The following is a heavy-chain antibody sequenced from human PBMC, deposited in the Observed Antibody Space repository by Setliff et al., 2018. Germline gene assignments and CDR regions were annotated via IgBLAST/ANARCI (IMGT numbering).Heavy chain of an antibody. D-gene: IGHD3-3*01. V-gene: IGHV1-3*01. Sequence: ASVKVSCKASGYTFTSYAMHWVRQAPGQRLEWMGWINAGNGGTNYAQKFQGRVTITADESTSTAYMELSSLRSEDTAVYYCARRATYYNFWSGYYDYWGQGTLVTVSS. CDR3: ARRATYYNFWSGYYDY. J-gene: IGHJ4*02. CDR2: INAGNGGT. CDR1: GYTFTSYA.